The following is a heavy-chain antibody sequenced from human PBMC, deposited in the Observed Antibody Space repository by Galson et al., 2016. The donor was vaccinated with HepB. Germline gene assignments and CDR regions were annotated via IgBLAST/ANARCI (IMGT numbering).Heavy chain of an antibody. V-gene: IGHV3-23*01. D-gene: IGHD4-23*01. CDR3: AKGRMTTVVTDG. CDR1: GFTFSTYA. CDR2: VSGSGDRT. J-gene: IGHJ6*02. Sequence: LRLSCAASGFTFSTYAMSWVRQAQGKGLQWVSSVSGSGDRTYYADSVTGRFTISRDNSKNTLYLQMNSLRGEDTAVYYCAKGRMTTVVTDGWGQGTTVTVSS.